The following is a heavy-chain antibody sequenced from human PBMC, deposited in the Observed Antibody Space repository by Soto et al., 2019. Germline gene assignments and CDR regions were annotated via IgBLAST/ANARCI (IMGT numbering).Heavy chain of an antibody. CDR2: IRSKAYGGTT. Sequence: GGSLRLSCTASGFTFGDYAMSWFRQAPGKGLEWVGFIRSKAYGGTTEYAASVKGRFTISRDDSKSIAYLQMKSLKTEDTAVYYGSRDKLDDFWSGYPPPYYYYYMDVWGKGTTVTVSS. CDR1: GFTFGDYA. V-gene: IGHV3-49*03. CDR3: SRDKLDDFWSGYPPPYYYYYMDV. J-gene: IGHJ6*03. D-gene: IGHD3-3*01.